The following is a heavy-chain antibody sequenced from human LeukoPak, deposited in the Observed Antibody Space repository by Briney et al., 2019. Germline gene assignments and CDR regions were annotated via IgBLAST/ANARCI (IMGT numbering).Heavy chain of an antibody. Sequence: PGRSLRLSCAASGFTFSDYAMHCVRQAPGKGLEWVSSISSSSTYIHYADSVKGRFTISRDNAKNSLYLQMNSLRAEDTAVYHCARIPGYCSSSSCYSYYCDYWGQGTLVTVSS. CDR2: ISSSSTYI. CDR3: ARIPGYCSSSSCYSYYCDY. D-gene: IGHD2-2*01. J-gene: IGHJ4*02. CDR1: GFTFSDYA. V-gene: IGHV3-21*01.